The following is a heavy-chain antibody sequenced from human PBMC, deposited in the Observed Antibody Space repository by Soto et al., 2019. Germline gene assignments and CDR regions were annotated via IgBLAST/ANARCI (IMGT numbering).Heavy chain of an antibody. Sequence: SETLSLPCAVYGGSFSGYYWSWIRQPPGKGLEWIGEINHSGSTNYNPSLKSRVTISVDTSKNQFSLKLSSVTAADTAVYYCARGGRGYSYGVYYYGMDVWGQGTTVTVSS. CDR1: GGSFSGYY. CDR2: INHSGST. V-gene: IGHV4-34*01. J-gene: IGHJ6*02. D-gene: IGHD5-18*01. CDR3: ARGGRGYSYGVYYYGMDV.